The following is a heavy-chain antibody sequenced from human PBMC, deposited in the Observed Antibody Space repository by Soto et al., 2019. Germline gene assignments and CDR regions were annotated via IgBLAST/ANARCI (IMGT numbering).Heavy chain of an antibody. CDR1: GFSFSNYA. V-gene: IGHV3-33*01. D-gene: IGHD1-26*01. CDR2: TWYDGSNK. Sequence: PGGSLRLSCAASGFSFSNYAMHWVRQAPGKGLEWVAVTWYDGSNKYYADSVKGRFTISKDNSQNTLYLQMNSLRAEDTAVYYCTRDPYGGSRYYFDSWGQGTLVTV. J-gene: IGHJ4*02. CDR3: TRDPYGGSRYYFDS.